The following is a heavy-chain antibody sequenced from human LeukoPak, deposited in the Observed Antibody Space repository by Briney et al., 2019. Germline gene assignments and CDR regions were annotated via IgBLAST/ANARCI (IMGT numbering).Heavy chain of an antibody. CDR2: IYHTGSA. CDR1: GYSIISGKY. D-gene: IGHD4-17*01. V-gene: IGHV4-38-2*02. Sequence: KPSETLSLTCTVSGYSIISGKYWGWIRQPPGLGLEWIATIYHTGSAYYNPSLKSRVTISVDTSKNQFSLKLRSVTAADRAVYYCARDQVTTGMAFDYWGQGTLVTVSS. CDR3: ARDQVTTGMAFDY. J-gene: IGHJ4*02.